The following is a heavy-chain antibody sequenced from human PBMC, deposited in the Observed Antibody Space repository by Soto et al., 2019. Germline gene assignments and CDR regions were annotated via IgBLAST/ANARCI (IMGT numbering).Heavy chain of an antibody. V-gene: IGHV3-30*18. CDR3: AKTGMDYDFWSGLYYGMDV. D-gene: IGHD3-3*01. Sequence: PGGSLRLSCAASGFTFSSYGMHWVRQAPGKGLEWVAVISYDGSNKYYADSVKGRFTISRDNSKNTLYQQMNSLRAEDTAVYYCAKTGMDYDFWSGLYYGMDVWGQGTTVTVSS. CDR2: ISYDGSNK. CDR1: GFTFSSYG. J-gene: IGHJ6*02.